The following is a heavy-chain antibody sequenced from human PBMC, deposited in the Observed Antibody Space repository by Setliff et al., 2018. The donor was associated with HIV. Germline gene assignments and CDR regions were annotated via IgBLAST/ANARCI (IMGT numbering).Heavy chain of an antibody. CDR2: FYYNGDS. Sequence: SETLSLTCTVSGDSVNDRSYFWGWIRQPPGKGLEWIGTFYYNGDSRYNPSLKSRVTISVDMSKNQFSLNLNSVTAADTAVYYCARRVPPKALYYYYYYMDVWGKGTTVTVSS. V-gene: IGHV4-39*01. CDR3: ARRVPPKALYYYYYYMDV. J-gene: IGHJ6*03. CDR1: GDSVNDRSYF. D-gene: IGHD3-10*01.